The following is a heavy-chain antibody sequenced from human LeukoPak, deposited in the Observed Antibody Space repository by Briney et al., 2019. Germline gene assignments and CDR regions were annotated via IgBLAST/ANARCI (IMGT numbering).Heavy chain of an antibody. CDR2: ISGSGGST. D-gene: IGHD3-22*01. CDR3: AKYYYDSSGYYPLIDN. CDR1: GFSFSNYE. J-gene: IGHJ4*02. Sequence: GGSLRLSCAASGFSFSNYEMNWVRQAPGRGLECVSAISGSGGSTSYADSVKGRFTISRDNSKNTLYLQMNSLRAEDTAVYYCAKYYYDSSGYYPLIDNWGQGALVTVSS. V-gene: IGHV3-23*01.